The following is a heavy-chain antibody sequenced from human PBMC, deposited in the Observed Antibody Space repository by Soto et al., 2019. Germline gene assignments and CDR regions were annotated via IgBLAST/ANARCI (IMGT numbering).Heavy chain of an antibody. CDR3: ASDRVPYVYFYYGMDV. Sequence: QVQLVESGGGVVRPGRSLSLSCAASGFAFNNYSMHWVRQAPGKGLEWVAIMAFDGSNKYTADSVKGRFTLSRDNSKNILYLQMSSLRPEDTAVYFSASDRVPYVYFYYGMDVWGQGTTVIVSS. CDR2: MAFDGSNK. D-gene: IGHD3-10*02. J-gene: IGHJ6*02. V-gene: IGHV3-30*14. CDR1: GFAFNNYS.